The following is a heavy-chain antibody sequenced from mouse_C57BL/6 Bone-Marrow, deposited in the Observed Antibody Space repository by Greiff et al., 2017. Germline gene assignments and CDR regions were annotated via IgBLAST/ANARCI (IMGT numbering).Heavy chain of an antibody. Sequence: VQLVESGAELVMPGASVKLSCKASGSTFTSYWMHWVKQRPGQGLDWIGEIDPSGSYTNYNQTFKGKSTLTVDKASSTAYMQLSSLTSDDSAVYYCAREVGGGFAYWGQGTLVTVSA. D-gene: IGHD1-1*02. CDR1: GSTFTSYW. J-gene: IGHJ3*01. CDR2: IDPSGSYT. CDR3: AREVGGGFAY. V-gene: IGHV1-69*01.